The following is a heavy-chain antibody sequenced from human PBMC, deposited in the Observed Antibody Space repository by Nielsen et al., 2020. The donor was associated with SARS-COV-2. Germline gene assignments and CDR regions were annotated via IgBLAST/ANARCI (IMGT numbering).Heavy chain of an antibody. J-gene: IGHJ4*02. CDR2: INNDGSIT. D-gene: IGHD3-10*01. Sequence: GESLKISCAASGFSFSTYWMHWVRQAPGKGPVWVARINNDGSITNYADSVTGRFTISRENSKNTLYPQMNSLRGEDTAVYYCAREGSRGFYPDFWGQGTLVTVSS. CDR1: GFSFSTYW. V-gene: IGHV3-74*01. CDR3: AREGSRGFYPDF.